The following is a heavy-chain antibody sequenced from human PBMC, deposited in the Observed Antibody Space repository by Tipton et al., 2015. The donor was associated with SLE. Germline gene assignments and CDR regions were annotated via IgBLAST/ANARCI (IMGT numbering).Heavy chain of an antibody. CDR3: ARAGLRKGPGIPGWFDP. V-gene: IGHV4-59*11. CDR1: GDSISSHY. Sequence: TLSLTCTVSGDSISSHYWAWIRQSPGKGLEWIEYIYYTGNSNYNPSLKSRVSTSVGTSKNQFSLRLTSVTAADTAVYYCARAGLRKGPGIPGWFDPWGQGILVTVSS. J-gene: IGHJ5*02. CDR2: IYYTGNS. D-gene: IGHD3-3*01.